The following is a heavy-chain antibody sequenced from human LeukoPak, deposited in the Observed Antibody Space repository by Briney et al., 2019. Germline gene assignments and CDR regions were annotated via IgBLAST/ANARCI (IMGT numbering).Heavy chain of an antibody. CDR2: ISSSGSTI. Sequence: GGSLRLSCAASGFAFSSYEMNWVRQAPGKGLEWVSYISSSGSTIYYADSVKGRFTISRDNAKNSLYLQMNSLRAEDTAVYYCARGGGYSSSSGDYWGQGTLVTVSS. CDR3: ARGGGYSSSSGDY. CDR1: GFAFSSYE. V-gene: IGHV3-48*03. D-gene: IGHD6-13*01. J-gene: IGHJ4*02.